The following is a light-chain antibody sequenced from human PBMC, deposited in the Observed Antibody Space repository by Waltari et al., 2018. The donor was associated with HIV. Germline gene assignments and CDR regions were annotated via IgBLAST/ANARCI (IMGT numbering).Light chain of an antibody. CDR3: QQYNNWPPLFT. Sequence: EIVMTQSHATLSVSPGERATLSCRASQSVSSNLAWYQQKPGQAPRLLIYGASTRATGIPARFSGSGSGTEFTLTISSLQSEDFAVYYCQQYNNWPPLFTFGPGTKVDIK. CDR1: QSVSSN. V-gene: IGKV3-15*01. J-gene: IGKJ3*01. CDR2: GAS.